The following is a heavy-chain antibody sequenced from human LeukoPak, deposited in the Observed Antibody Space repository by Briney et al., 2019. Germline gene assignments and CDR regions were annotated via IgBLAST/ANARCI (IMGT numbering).Heavy chain of an antibody. D-gene: IGHD3-22*01. CDR2: INHSGST. V-gene: IGHV4-34*04. Sequence: PETLSLTCAVYGASLSGYYWSWIRQPPGKGLEWIGEINHSGSTNNNPSLKRQATISVDTPKNQSSLKLSSVTVAATAGFTVARAQAPYYDISGYYPGGQGNLVTVSS. CDR3: ARAQAPYYDISGYYP. J-gene: IGHJ4*02. CDR1: GASLSGYY.